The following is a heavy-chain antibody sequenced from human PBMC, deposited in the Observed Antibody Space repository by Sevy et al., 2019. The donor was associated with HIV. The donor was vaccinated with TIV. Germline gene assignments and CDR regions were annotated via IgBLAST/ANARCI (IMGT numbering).Heavy chain of an antibody. V-gene: IGHV3-23*01. CDR2: FSFGCGKI. CDR1: GFTFSNYA. CDR3: AREGCSKPHDY. D-gene: IGHD2-2*01. J-gene: IGHJ4*02. Sequence: GGSLRLSCAASGFTFSNYAMSWVRKAPGKGLEWVSTFSFGCGKINYADSVKGRLSISRDNSKNTLYLQMNSLRAEDKALYYCAREGCSKPHDYWGQGTLVTVSS.